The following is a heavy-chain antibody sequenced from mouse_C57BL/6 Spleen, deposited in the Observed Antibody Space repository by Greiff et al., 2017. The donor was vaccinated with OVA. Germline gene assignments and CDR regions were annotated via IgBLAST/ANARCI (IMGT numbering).Heavy chain of an antibody. Sequence: VQLQQSGAELMKPGASVKLSCKATGYTFTGYWIEWVKQRPGHGLEWIGEILPGSGSTNYNEKFKGQATFTADTSSNTAYMQLSSLTTEDTAIDDGDTANDYGSSGFADWGKGTLVTGAA. CDR1: GYTFTGYW. CDR2: ILPGSGST. CDR3: DTANDYGSSGFAD. D-gene: IGHD1-1*01. V-gene: IGHV1-9*01. J-gene: IGHJ3*01.